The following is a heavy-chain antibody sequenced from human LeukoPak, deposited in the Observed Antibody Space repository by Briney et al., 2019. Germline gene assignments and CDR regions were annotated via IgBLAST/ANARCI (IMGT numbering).Heavy chain of an antibody. CDR2: ISSDGSVT. D-gene: IGHD5-12*01. V-gene: IGHV3-74*01. CDR1: GFNFSIYW. Sequence: PGGSLRLSCAASGFNFSIYWMHWVRQAPGKGLVWVSRISSDGSVTNYADSVKGRFTISRDNAKNTLFLQMNSLRAEDTAVYYCARGGYDFNYWGQGTLVTVSS. J-gene: IGHJ4*02. CDR3: ARGGYDFNY.